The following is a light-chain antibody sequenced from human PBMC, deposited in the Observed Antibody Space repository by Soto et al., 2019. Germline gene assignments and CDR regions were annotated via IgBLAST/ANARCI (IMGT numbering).Light chain of an antibody. Sequence: DIQMTQSPSSLSASVGDRVTITCQASQDISNYLNWYQQKPGKAPKLLIYDASNLETGVLSRFSGSGSGTDFTFTISSLQPEDIATYYCQQYDNLHTFGQGTRLEIK. V-gene: IGKV1-33*01. CDR3: QQYDNLHT. CDR2: DAS. J-gene: IGKJ5*01. CDR1: QDISNY.